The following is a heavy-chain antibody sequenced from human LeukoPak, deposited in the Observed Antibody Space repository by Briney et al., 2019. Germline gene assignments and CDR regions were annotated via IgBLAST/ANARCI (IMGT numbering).Heavy chain of an antibody. D-gene: IGHD2-15*01. J-gene: IGHJ5*02. CDR1: GGSMNDYY. V-gene: IGHV4-59*01. Sequence: SETLSPTCTVSGGSMNDYYWSWIRQPPGKGLEWIGYMYYSGSTNYNPSLKSRVSISIGTSKNQFSLKLSSVTAADTAVYYCARDRYCIGGICYSGRFDPWGRGTLVTVSS. CDR3: ARDRYCIGGICYSGRFDP. CDR2: MYYSGST.